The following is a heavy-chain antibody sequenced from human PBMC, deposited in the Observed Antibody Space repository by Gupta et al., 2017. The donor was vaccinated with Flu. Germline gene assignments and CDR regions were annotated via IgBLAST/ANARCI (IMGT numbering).Heavy chain of an antibody. CDR2: IYEAGGS. D-gene: IGHD1-20*01. Sequence: SRYYWGWSRQPRGKGVEWIGSIYEAGGSHLNASLKSRLTTSVDVSKNQFSRILTSVTDTDTALYDCVSSITTVGQSFDHWGQGARGTVSS. CDR1: SRYY. V-gene: IGHV4-39*01. CDR3: VSSITTVGQSFDH. J-gene: IGHJ4*02.